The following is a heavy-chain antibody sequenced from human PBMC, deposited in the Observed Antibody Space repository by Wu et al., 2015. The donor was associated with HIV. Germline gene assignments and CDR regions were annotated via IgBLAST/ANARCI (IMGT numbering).Heavy chain of an antibody. D-gene: IGHD3-10*01. CDR2: INPNNGGT. CDR3: ARKVLYYYASGTYYYYGMDV. V-gene: IGHV1-2*02. J-gene: IGHJ6*01. Sequence: QVQLVQSGAEVKKPGASVKVSCKASGYTFSGHYMHWVRQAPGQGLEWMGWINPNNGGTNYVQKFQGRVTMTRDTSISTAYLELSRLRSDDTAVYYCARKVLYYYASGTYYYYGMDVWGPRDTVTVSS. CDR1: GYTFSGHY.